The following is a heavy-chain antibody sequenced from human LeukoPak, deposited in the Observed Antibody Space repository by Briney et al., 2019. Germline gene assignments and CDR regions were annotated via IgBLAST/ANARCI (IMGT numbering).Heavy chain of an antibody. V-gene: IGHV5-51*01. CDR1: GYSFTTDY. CDR3: ARHHYYYMDV. J-gene: IGHJ6*03. CDR2: IYPDDSDT. Sequence: GESLRISCKGSGYSFTTDYIGWVRQMPGKGLEWMGIIYPDDSDTTYSPSFQGQVTISVDKSITTAFLQWSSLKASGTAMYYCARHHYYYMDVWGKGTTVTVSS.